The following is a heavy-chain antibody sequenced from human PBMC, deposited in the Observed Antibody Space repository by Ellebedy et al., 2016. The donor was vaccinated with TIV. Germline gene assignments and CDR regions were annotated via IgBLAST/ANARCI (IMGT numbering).Heavy chain of an antibody. Sequence: AASVKVSCKASGYTFSNFIVSWVRQAPGQGLEWMGWMSAYNGNTDYAQSLQGRVTMTTDTSTSTAYMELRSLRSDDTAVYYCARHREKRLQGSPPDFWGQGTLVTVSS. CDR2: MSAYNGNT. CDR3: ARHREKRLQGSPPDF. CDR1: GYTFSNFI. D-gene: IGHD5-24*01. V-gene: IGHV1-18*01. J-gene: IGHJ4*02.